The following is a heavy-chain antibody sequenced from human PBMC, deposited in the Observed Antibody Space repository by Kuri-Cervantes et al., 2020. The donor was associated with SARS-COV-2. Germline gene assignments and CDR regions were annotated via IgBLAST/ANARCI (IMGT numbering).Heavy chain of an antibody. CDR2: IYYSGST. V-gene: IGHV4-39*02. J-gene: IGHJ4*02. CDR1: GGSISSSSYY. Sequence: SETLSLTCTVSGGSISSSSYYWGWIRQPPGKGLEWIGSIYYSGSTYYNPSLKSRVTISVDTSKNQFSLKLSSVTAADTAVYYCARERANGSVDYWGQGTLVTSPQ. CDR3: ARERANGSVDY. D-gene: IGHD3-10*01.